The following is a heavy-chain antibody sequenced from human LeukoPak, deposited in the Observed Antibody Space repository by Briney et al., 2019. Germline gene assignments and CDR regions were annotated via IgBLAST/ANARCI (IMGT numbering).Heavy chain of an antibody. J-gene: IGHJ4*02. D-gene: IGHD3-10*01. V-gene: IGHV1-2*02. CDR1: GYTFTGYY. Sequence: ASVKVSCKASGYTFTGYYMHWVRQAPGQGLEWMGWINPNSGGTNYAQKFQGRVTMTRDTSISTAYMELSRLRSDDTAVYYCARGLMVRGAPYGYWGQGTLVTVSS. CDR3: ARGLMVRGAPYGY. CDR2: INPNSGGT.